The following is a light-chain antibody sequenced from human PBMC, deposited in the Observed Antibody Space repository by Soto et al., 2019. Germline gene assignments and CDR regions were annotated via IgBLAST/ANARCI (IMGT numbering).Light chain of an antibody. CDR3: SSYTSSSTVV. CDR2: DVS. CDR1: SSDVGGYNY. J-gene: IGLJ2*01. Sequence: QSVLTQPASVSGSPGQSITISCTGTSSDVGGYNYVSWYQQHPGKAPKLMIYDVSNRPSGVSNRLSGSKSGNTDSLTISGLQAEDEADYYCSSYTSSSTVVFGGGTKVTV. V-gene: IGLV2-14*01.